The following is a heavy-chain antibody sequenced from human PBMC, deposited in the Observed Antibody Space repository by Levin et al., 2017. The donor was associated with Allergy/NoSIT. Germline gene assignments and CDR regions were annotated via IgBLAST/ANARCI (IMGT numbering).Heavy chain of an antibody. CDR1: GFTFSSYG. V-gene: IGHV3-30*18. J-gene: IGHJ5*02. CDR3: AKDQGRRGTYYYDSSAVPSP. D-gene: IGHD3-22*01. Sequence: SCAASGFTFSSYGMHWVRQAPGKGLEWVAVISYDGSNKYYADSVKGRFTISRDNSKNTLYLQMNSLRAEDTAVYYCAKDQGRRGTYYYDSSAVPSPWGQGTLVTVSS. CDR2: ISYDGSNK.